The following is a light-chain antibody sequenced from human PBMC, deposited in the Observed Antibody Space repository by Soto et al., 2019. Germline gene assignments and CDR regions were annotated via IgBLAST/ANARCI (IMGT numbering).Light chain of an antibody. J-gene: IGLJ2*01. CDR1: SSNIGSNY. V-gene: IGLV1-47*01. CDR2: RNN. CDR3: AAWDDSLSGVV. Sequence: QSVLTLPPSASGTPGQRVTISCSGSSSNIGSNYVYWYQQLPGTAPKLLIYRNNQRPSGVPDRFSGSKSGTSASLAISGLRSEDEADYYCAAWDDSLSGVVFGGGTNLTVL.